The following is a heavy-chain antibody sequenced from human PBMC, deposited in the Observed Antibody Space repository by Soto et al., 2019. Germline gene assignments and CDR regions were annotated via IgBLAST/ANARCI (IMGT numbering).Heavy chain of an antibody. V-gene: IGHV3-30-3*01. D-gene: IGHD3-22*01. CDR1: GFTFSSYA. J-gene: IGHJ4*02. CDR3: TLYYYDSSGHLYDY. Sequence: SLRLSCAASGFTFSSYAMHWVRQAPGKGLEWVAVISYDGSNKYYADSVKGRFTISRDNSKNTLYLQMNSLRAEDTAVYYCTLYYYDSSGHLYDYWGQGTLVTVSS. CDR2: ISYDGSNK.